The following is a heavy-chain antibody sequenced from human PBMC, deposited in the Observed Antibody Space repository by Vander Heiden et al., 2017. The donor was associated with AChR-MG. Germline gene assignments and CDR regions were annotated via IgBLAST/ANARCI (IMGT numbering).Heavy chain of an antibody. D-gene: IGHD2-2*02. Sequence: QVQLVESGGGVVQPGRSLRLSCAASGFTFSSYGMHGVRQAPGKGLEWVAVIWYDGSNKYYADSVKGRFTIARDNSKNTLYLQMNSLRAEDTAVYYCARDLFDCSSTSCYIYYYMDVWGKGTTVTVSS. V-gene: IGHV3-33*01. CDR1: GFTFSSYG. J-gene: IGHJ6*03. CDR2: IWYDGSNK. CDR3: ARDLFDCSSTSCYIYYYMDV.